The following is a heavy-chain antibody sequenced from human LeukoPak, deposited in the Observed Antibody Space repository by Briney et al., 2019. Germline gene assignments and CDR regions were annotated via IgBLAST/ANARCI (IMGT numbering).Heavy chain of an antibody. CDR2: IKSKTDGGTT. CDR1: GFTFSNAW. Sequence: GGSLRLSCATSGFTFSNAWMSWVRQAPGKGLEWVGRIKSKTDGGTTDYAAPVKGRFTISRDDSKNTLYLQMNSLKTEDTAVYYCTTMSAAAVGVAWYYFDYWGQGTLVTVSS. V-gene: IGHV3-15*01. CDR3: TTMSAAAVGVAWYYFDY. J-gene: IGHJ4*02. D-gene: IGHD6-13*01.